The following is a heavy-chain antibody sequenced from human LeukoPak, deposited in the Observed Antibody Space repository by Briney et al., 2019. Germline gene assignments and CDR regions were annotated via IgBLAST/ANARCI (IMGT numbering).Heavy chain of an antibody. Sequence: PVKVSCKASGGTFSSYAISWVRQAPGQGLEWMGGIIPIFGTANYAQKFQGRVTITADKSTSTAYMELSSLRSEDTAVYYCAIPYSSSWYGDYWGQGTLVTVSS. CDR1: GGTFSSYA. CDR2: IIPIFGTA. V-gene: IGHV1-69*06. J-gene: IGHJ4*02. D-gene: IGHD6-13*01. CDR3: AIPYSSSWYGDY.